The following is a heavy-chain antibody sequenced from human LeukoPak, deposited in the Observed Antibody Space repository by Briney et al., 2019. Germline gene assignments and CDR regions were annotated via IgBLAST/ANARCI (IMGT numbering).Heavy chain of an antibody. CDR2: IVDDGSNK. J-gene: IGHJ4*02. D-gene: IGHD3-22*01. Sequence: GGSLRLSCAASGFTFSSEAFHWVRQAPGKGLERVAAIVDDGSNKYYADSVKGRFTISRDNSKNTLYLQMNSLRAEDAAVYYCARGGVKGYYDSSGYDYWGQGTLVTVSS. CDR1: GFTFSSEA. CDR3: ARGGVKGYYDSSGYDY. V-gene: IGHV3-30*19.